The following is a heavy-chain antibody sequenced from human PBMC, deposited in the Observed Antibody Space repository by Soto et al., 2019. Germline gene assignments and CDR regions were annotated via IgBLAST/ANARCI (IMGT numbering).Heavy chain of an antibody. CDR3: AIEGAGFGQ. CDR2: IRSKAKNYAT. J-gene: IGHJ4*02. CDR1: GFTFSGSR. V-gene: IGHV3-73*01. Sequence: EVKLVESGGGLVQPGGSVKLSCAASGFTFSGSRMHWVRQASGKGLEWVGRIRSKAKNYATTYSESLKGRFIISRDDSKNTTFLQMSSLRTEDTAMYYCAIEGAGFGQWGQGTLVTVSS. D-gene: IGHD1-26*01.